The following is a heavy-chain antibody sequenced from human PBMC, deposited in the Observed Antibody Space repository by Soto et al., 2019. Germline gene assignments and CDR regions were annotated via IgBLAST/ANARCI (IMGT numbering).Heavy chain of an antibody. J-gene: IGHJ2*01. CDR1: GFTFSDYY. CDR2: INSSSSYT. Sequence: QVQLVESGGGLVKPGGSLRLSCAASGFTFSDYYMSWIRQAPGKGLEWVSYINSSSSYTNYADSVKGRFTISRDNAKNSRDLKMNSLRAEDTAIYYCARIIAAAGGRRYFDLWGRGTLVTVSS. D-gene: IGHD6-13*01. V-gene: IGHV3-11*05. CDR3: ARIIAAAGGRRYFDL.